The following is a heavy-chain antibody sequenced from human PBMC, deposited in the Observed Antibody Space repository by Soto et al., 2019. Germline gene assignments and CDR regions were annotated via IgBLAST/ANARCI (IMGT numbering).Heavy chain of an antibody. CDR1: GFTFSSYA. D-gene: IGHD3-9*01. J-gene: IGHJ4*02. Sequence: GGSLRLSCAASGFTFSSYAMSWVRQAPGKGLEWVSAISGSGGSTYYADSVKGRFTISRDNSKNTLYLQMNSLRAEDTAVYYCAKDSQNYDILTGSISFDYWGQGTLDTVSS. V-gene: IGHV3-23*01. CDR3: AKDSQNYDILTGSISFDY. CDR2: ISGSGGST.